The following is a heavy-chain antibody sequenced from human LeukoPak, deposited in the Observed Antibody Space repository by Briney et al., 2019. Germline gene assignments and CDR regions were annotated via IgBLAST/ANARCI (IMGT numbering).Heavy chain of an antibody. V-gene: IGHV3-53*01. CDR3: ARGEVVTAIPFGY. Sequence: PGGSLRLSCAASGFTVSSNYMSWVRQAPWKGLEWVSVIYSGGSTYYADSVKGRFTISRDNSKNTLYLQMNSLRAEDTAVYYCARGEVVTAIPFGYWGQGTLVTVSS. CDR2: IYSGGST. D-gene: IGHD2-21*02. J-gene: IGHJ4*02. CDR1: GFTVSSNY.